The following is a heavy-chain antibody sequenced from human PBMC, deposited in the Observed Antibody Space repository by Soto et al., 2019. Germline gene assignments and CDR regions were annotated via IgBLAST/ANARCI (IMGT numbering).Heavy chain of an antibody. Sequence: SETLSLTCTVSGGSISSYYWSWIRQPPGKGLDWFGYIYYSGSTNYIPSLKSRVTISVDTSKNQLSLKLSSVTAADTAVYYCARRGTYYYDSSGYYYDYWGQGTLVTVSS. CDR3: ARRGTYYYDSSGYYYDY. V-gene: IGHV4-59*08. CDR2: IYYSGST. D-gene: IGHD3-22*01. CDR1: GGSISSYY. J-gene: IGHJ4*02.